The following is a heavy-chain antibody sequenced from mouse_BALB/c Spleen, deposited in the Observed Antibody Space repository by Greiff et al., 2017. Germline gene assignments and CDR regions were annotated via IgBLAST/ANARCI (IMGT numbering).Heavy chain of an antibody. CDR2: ISYSGST. V-gene: IGHV3-8*02. Sequence: VQLQQSGPSLVKPSQTLSLTCSVTGDSITSGYWNWIRKFPGNKLEYMGYISYSGSTYYNPSLKSRISITRDTSKNQYYLQLNSVTTEDTATYYCARSGAYDGYPYARDYWGQGTSVTVSS. CDR1: GDSITSGY. CDR3: ARSGAYDGYPYARDY. J-gene: IGHJ4*01. D-gene: IGHD2-3*01.